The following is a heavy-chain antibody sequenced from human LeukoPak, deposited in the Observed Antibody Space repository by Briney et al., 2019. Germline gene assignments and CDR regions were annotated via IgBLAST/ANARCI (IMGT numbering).Heavy chain of an antibody. Sequence: ASVKVSCKASGYTFTSYDINWVRQATGQGLEWMGWMNPNSGNTGYAQKFRGRVTMTRNTSISTAYMELSSLRSEDTAVYYCARGLDYGGNSRGDYWGQGTLVTVSS. CDR3: ARGLDYGGNSRGDY. D-gene: IGHD4-23*01. CDR1: GYTFTSYD. CDR2: MNPNSGNT. V-gene: IGHV1-8*01. J-gene: IGHJ4*02.